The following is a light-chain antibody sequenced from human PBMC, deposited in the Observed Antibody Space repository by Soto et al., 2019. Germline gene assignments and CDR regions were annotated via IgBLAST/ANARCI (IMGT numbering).Light chain of an antibody. CDR3: GTWDSSLSAGV. CDR2: DNN. Sequence: SVLTQPPSVSAAPGQKVTISCYGSSSNIGNNYVSWYQQLPGTAPKLLIYDNNNRPSGIPDRFSGSKSGTSATLGITGLQTGDEADYYCGTWDSSLSAGVFGGGTKLTVL. CDR1: SSNIGNNY. J-gene: IGLJ3*02. V-gene: IGLV1-51*01.